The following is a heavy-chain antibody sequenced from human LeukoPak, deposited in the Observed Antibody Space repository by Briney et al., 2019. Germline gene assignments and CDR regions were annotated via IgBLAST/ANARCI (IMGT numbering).Heavy chain of an antibody. CDR2: INHSGST. J-gene: IGHJ4*02. Sequence: SETLSLTCAVYGGSFSGYYWSWIRQPPGRGLEWIGEINHSGSTNYNPSLKSRVTISVDTSKNQFSLKLSSVTAADTAVYYCARDLLGASSGWYGPYYFDYWGQGTLVTVSS. CDR3: ARDLLGASSGWYGPYYFDY. V-gene: IGHV4-34*01. D-gene: IGHD6-19*01. CDR1: GGSFSGYY.